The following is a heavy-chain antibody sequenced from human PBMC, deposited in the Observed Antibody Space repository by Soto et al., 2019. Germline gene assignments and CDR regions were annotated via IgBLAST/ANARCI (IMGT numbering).Heavy chain of an antibody. J-gene: IGHJ4*02. D-gene: IGHD3-22*01. V-gene: IGHV3-11*01. CDR1: GFTFSDYY. CDR3: AKMSSENYYDPVFS. CDR2: ISSSGNTI. Sequence: QVQLVESGGGLVKTSGYLRIACAASGFTFSDYYMSWVRQAPGKGLEGVAYISSSGNTIYYADSVKGRFTISRDNAKNSVYLQMNSLRAEDTALYFCAKMSSENYYDPVFSWGQGTLVTVSS.